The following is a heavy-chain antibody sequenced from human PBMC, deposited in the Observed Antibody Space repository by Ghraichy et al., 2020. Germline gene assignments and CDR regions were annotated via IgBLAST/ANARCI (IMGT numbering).Heavy chain of an antibody. D-gene: IGHD6-13*01. V-gene: IGHV1-8*01. J-gene: IGHJ6*03. Sequence: ASVKVSCKASGYTFTSYDINWVRQATGQGLEWMGWMNPNSGNTGYAQKFQGRVTMTRNTSISTAYMELSSLRSEDTAVYYCARGRREKQQLVPGANPDYYYYYYMDVWGKGTTVTVSS. CDR2: MNPNSGNT. CDR1: GYTFTSYD. CDR3: ARGRREKQQLVPGANPDYYYYYYMDV.